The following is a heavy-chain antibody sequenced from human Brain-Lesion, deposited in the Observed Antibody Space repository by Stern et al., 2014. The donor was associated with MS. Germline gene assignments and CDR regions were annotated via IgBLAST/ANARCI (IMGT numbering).Heavy chain of an antibody. Sequence: DQLVESGPGLVKPSQTLSLTCTVSGGSVGSGSYDWSWIRQPAGKGLEWIGRIYTTGSTYYNPSLKSRVSISIDTSKTQFSLKLTSVTAADTAVYYCARDKEDTNMAFRYFDNWGQGTLVTVSS. D-gene: IGHD5-18*01. J-gene: IGHJ4*02. CDR3: ARDKEDTNMAFRYFDN. V-gene: IGHV4-61*02. CDR1: GGSVGSGSYD. CDR2: IYTTGST.